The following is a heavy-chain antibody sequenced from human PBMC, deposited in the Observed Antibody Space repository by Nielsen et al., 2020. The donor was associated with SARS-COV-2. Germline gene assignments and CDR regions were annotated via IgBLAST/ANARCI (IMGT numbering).Heavy chain of an antibody. CDR3: AKAPNPLAAAGYYYFDY. CDR2: ISYDGSNK. V-gene: IGHV3-30*18. Sequence: GGSLRLSCAASGFTFSSYGMHWVRQAPGKGLEWVAVISYDGSNKYYADSVKGRFTISRDNSKNTLYLQMNSLRAEDTALYYCAKAPNPLAAAGYYYFDYWGQGTLVTVSS. D-gene: IGHD6-13*01. CDR1: GFTFSSYG. J-gene: IGHJ4*02.